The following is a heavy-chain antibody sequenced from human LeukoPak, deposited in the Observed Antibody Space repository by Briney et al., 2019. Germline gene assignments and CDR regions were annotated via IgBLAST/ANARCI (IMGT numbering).Heavy chain of an antibody. CDR2: ISGSGGST. CDR3: AKDRYSGSAQSHFDY. Sequence: GGSLRLSCAASGFTFSSYAMSWVRQAPGKGLEWVSAISGSGGSTYYADSVKGRFTISRDNSKNTLYLQMNSLRAEDTAVYYCAKDRYSGSAQSHFDYWGQGTLVTVSS. CDR1: GFTFSSYA. D-gene: IGHD1-26*01. J-gene: IGHJ4*02. V-gene: IGHV3-23*01.